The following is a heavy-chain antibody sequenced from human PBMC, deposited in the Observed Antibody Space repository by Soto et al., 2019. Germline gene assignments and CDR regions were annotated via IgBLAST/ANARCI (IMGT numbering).Heavy chain of an antibody. V-gene: IGHV4-59*01. J-gene: IGHJ3*02. CDR1: GVSISTYY. Sequence: QVQLQESGPGLVKPSETLSLTCTVSGVSISTYYCTWIRQPPGKGLEWIGHVFYSGNTNYNPSLKSRVTLSVDASRNQFTLRLSSVTAADTAMYYSASRDYNDDFDMWGQGQLVTVSS. CDR2: VFYSGNT. CDR3: ASRDYNDDFDM. D-gene: IGHD4-4*01.